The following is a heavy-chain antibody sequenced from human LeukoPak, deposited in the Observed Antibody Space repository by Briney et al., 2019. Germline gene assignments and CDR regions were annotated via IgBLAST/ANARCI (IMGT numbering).Heavy chain of an antibody. D-gene: IGHD3-3*01. V-gene: IGHV1-2*02. CDR2: INPNSGGT. CDR1: GYTFTSYY. Sequence: EASVKVSCKASGYTFTSYYMHWVRQAPGQGLEWMGWINPNSGGTNYAQKFQGRVTMTRDTSISTAYMELSRLRSDDTAVYYCAREGLRFLEWLPDYWGQGTLVTVSS. CDR3: AREGLRFLEWLPDY. J-gene: IGHJ4*02.